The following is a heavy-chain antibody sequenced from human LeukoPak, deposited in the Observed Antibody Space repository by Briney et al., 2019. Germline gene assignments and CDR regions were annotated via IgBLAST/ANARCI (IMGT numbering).Heavy chain of an antibody. D-gene: IGHD6-19*01. CDR3: ARGPLARGIAVAGTYYYYYMDV. CDR1: GYTFTGYY. J-gene: IGHJ6*03. V-gene: IGHV1-2*02. CDR2: INPNSGGT. Sequence: ASVKVSCKASGYTFTGYYMHWVRQAPGQGLEWMGWINPNSGGTNYAQKFQGRVTITRDTSISTAYMELSRLRSEDTAVYYCARGPLARGIAVAGTYYYYYMDVWGKGTTVTVSS.